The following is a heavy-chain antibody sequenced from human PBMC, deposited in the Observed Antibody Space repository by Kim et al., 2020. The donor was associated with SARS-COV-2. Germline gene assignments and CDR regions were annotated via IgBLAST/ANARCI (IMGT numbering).Heavy chain of an antibody. CDR1: GFTVSSNY. V-gene: IGHV3-53*04. J-gene: IGHJ6*02. CDR2: IYSGGST. CDR3: ARAGYSYGLYYYGMDV. D-gene: IGHD5-18*01. Sequence: GGSLRLSCAASGFTVSSNYMSWVRQAPGKGLEWVSVIYSGGSTYYADSVKGRFTISRHNSKNTLYLQMNSLRAEDTAVYYCARAGYSYGLYYYGMDVWGQGTTVTVSS.